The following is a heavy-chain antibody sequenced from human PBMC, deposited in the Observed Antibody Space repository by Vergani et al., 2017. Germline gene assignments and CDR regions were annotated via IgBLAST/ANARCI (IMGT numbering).Heavy chain of an antibody. Sequence: QVQLVPSGAEVKKPGASVKVSCKASGYTFTGYYMHWVRQAPGQGLEWMGWIKPNSGGTNYAQKFQGRVTMTRDTSISTAYMELSRLSSDDTAVYYCARAHLAYCDSDCYFLGGCGQGTLVTVSS. CDR2: IKPNSGGT. CDR1: GYTFTGYY. J-gene: IGHJ4*02. V-gene: IGHV1-2*02. D-gene: IGHD2-21*02. CDR3: ARAHLAYCDSDCYFLGG.